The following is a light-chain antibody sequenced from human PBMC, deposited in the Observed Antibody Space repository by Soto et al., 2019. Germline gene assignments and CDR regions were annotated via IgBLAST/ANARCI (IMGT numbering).Light chain of an antibody. CDR1: QSVRDN. V-gene: IGKV3-15*01. CDR2: RAS. J-gene: IGKJ2*01. Sequence: EILLTQSPGALAVSPGEVATLSCRASQSVRDNLAWYQQKPGQAPRLLIYRASIRATGVPARFSGSGSGTEFTLTISGPQPEDVSIYFCQHYNFWPHSFGQGTKVDI. CDR3: QHYNFWPHS.